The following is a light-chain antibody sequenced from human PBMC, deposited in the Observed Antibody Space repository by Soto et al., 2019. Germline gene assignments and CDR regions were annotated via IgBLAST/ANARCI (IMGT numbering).Light chain of an antibody. Sequence: EIVMTPSPATLSVSPVERSTLSFTASQTVSSNLAWYQQKPGQAPRLLIYDASTRATGIPVRFRGSGSGTEFTLTIRSLQSEDSAVYYCHQYNNWLALTCGGGTKVDIK. CDR1: QTVSSN. CDR3: HQYNNWLALT. CDR2: DAS. V-gene: IGKV3-15*01. J-gene: IGKJ4*01.